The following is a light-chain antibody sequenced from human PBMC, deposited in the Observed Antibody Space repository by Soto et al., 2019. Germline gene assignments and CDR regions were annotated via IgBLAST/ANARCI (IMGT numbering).Light chain of an antibody. CDR3: QQYNRA. CDR2: KAS. CDR1: QSISSW. J-gene: IGKJ1*01. V-gene: IGKV1-5*03. Sequence: DIQMTQSPSTLSASVGDRVTITCRASQSISSWLAWYQQKPGKAPKLLIYKASSLESGVPSRFSVSGSGTEFTLTISRLHPDDFATYYCQQYNRAFGQGTRWIS.